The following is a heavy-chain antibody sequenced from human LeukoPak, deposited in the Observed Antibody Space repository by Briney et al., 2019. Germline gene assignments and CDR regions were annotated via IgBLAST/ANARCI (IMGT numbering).Heavy chain of an antibody. D-gene: IGHD1-1*01. J-gene: IGHJ4*02. CDR3: ARGDGTLYYFDY. CDR1: GGTFSSYA. Sequence: VASVKVSCKASGGTFSSYAISWVRQAPGQGLGWMGGIIPIFGTANYAQKFQGRVTITTDESTSTAYMELSSLRSEDTAVYYCARGDGTLYYFDYWGQGTLVTVSS. V-gene: IGHV1-69*05. CDR2: IIPIFGTA.